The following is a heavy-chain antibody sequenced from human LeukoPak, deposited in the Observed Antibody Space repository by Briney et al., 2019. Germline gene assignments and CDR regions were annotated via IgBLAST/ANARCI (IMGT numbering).Heavy chain of an antibody. V-gene: IGHV4-39*01. Sequence: SETLSLTCSVSGGSISSSNSYWGWIRQPPGKGLEWIGTVYYSGNTYHNPSLKSRVTISVDTSKNQFSLKLSSVTAADTAVYYCARHSYCSGVSCWDYFDYWGQGTLVTVFS. CDR1: GGSISSSNSY. D-gene: IGHD2-15*01. J-gene: IGHJ4*02. CDR3: ARHSYCSGVSCWDYFDY. CDR2: VYYSGNT.